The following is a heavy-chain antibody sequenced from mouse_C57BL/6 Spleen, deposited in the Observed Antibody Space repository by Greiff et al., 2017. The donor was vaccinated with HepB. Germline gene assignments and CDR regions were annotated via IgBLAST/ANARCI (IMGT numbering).Heavy chain of an antibody. CDR2: IDPSDSYT. Sequence: VQLQQSGAELVRPGTSVKLSCKASGYTFTSYWMHWVKQRPGQGLEWIGVIDPSDSYTNYNQKFKGKATLTVDTSSSTAYMQLSRLTSEDSAVYYCARWGNTTRDFDYWGQGTTLTVSS. CDR3: ARWGNTTRDFDY. CDR1: GYTFTSYW. D-gene: IGHD1-1*01. J-gene: IGHJ2*01. V-gene: IGHV1-59*01.